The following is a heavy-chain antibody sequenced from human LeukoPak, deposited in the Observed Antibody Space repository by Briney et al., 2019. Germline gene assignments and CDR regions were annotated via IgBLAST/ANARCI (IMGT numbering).Heavy chain of an antibody. V-gene: IGHV4-34*01. Sequence: SETLSLTCAVYGGSLSGYYWNWIRQPPGKGLEWIGEINHSGSTNYNPSLKSRVTISIDTSKNQFSLKLNSVTAADTAVYYCARGVYIAAAQYGYWGQGTLVTVSS. CDR1: GGSLSGYY. CDR2: INHSGST. J-gene: IGHJ4*02. D-gene: IGHD6-13*01. CDR3: ARGVYIAAAQYGY.